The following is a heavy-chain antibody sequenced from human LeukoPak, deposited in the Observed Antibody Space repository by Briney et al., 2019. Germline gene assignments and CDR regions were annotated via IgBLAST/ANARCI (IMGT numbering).Heavy chain of an antibody. J-gene: IGHJ4*02. CDR2: ISSTGSSV. CDR3: ARVAGYCNSISNCYSDY. D-gene: IGHD2-2*01. CDR1: GFAFNTYT. V-gene: IGHV3-21*01. Sequence: AGGSLRLSCAASGFAFNTYTMNWVRQAPGKGLEGVSSISSTGSSVYYADSVKGRFTISRDNAKNSLYLQMNSLRAEDTAVYYCARVAGYCNSISNCYSDYWGQGTLVPVSS.